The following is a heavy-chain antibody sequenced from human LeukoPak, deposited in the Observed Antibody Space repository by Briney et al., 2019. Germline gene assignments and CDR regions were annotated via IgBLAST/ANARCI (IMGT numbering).Heavy chain of an antibody. CDR1: GFTFSTYS. Sequence: GGSLRLSCAASGFTFSTYSMNWVRQAPGKGLEWVSYISSGSGTIYYADSAKGRFTISRDNAKNSLYLQMNSLGVEDTAVYYCARVRIGMLRRAIDCWGQGTLVTVSS. D-gene: IGHD3-10*01. CDR3: ARVRIGMLRRAIDC. CDR2: ISSGSGTI. J-gene: IGHJ4*02. V-gene: IGHV3-48*01.